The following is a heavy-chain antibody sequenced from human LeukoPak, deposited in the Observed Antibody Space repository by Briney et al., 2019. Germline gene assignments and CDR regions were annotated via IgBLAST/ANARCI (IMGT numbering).Heavy chain of an antibody. CDR3: AKDRGSGYHYFDY. D-gene: IGHD3-22*01. Sequence: GGSLRLSCPVSGFTFSSYAMSWVRQAPGRGLEWGSVISTSGESAYYADSVKGRFTISRDDSKNTLYLQMNSLRAEDTAVYYCAKDRGSGYHYFDYWGQGTLVTVSS. CDR2: ISTSGESA. V-gene: IGHV3-23*01. CDR1: GFTFSSYA. J-gene: IGHJ4*02.